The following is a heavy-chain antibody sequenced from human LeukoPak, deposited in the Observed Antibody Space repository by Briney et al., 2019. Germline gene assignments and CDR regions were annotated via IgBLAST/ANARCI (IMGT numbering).Heavy chain of an antibody. CDR2: IYYSAKT. J-gene: IGHJ4*02. V-gene: IGHV4-59*01. D-gene: IGHD4-17*01. CDR1: GGSISSYY. Sequence: SETLSLTCTVSGGSISSYYWSWIRQAPGKGLEYIGYIYYSAKTDYNPSLKSRATISLDTSKNQFSLTLTSVTAADTAVYFCARIDDYGDSGYFDFWGQGTLVTVSS. CDR3: ARIDDYGDSGYFDF.